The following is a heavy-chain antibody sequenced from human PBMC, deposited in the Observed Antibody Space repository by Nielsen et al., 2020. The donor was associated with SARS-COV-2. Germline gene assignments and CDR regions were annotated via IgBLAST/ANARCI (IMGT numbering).Heavy chain of an antibody. CDR3: ARNSGWYPNVNKYYYYGMDV. CDR2: IYHSGST. V-gene: IGHV4-30-2*04. D-gene: IGHD6-19*01. J-gene: IGHJ6*02. Sequence: WIRQPPGKGLEWIGYIYHSGSTYYNPSLKSRVTISVDTSKNQFSLKLSSVTAADTAVYYCARNSGWYPNVNKYYYYGMDVWGQGTTVTVSS.